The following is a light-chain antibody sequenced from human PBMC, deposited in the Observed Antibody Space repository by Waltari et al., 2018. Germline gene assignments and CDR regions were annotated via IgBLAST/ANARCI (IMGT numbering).Light chain of an antibody. CDR2: DAS. Sequence: EIVMTQSPATLSVSPGERATLSCRASQSVSSNVAWYQQKPGQAPRPLIFDASTRATGIPARFSGSGSGTEFTLTISSLQSEDFAVYYCQQYNNWTFGQGTKVEIK. V-gene: IGKV3-15*01. CDR1: QSVSSN. CDR3: QQYNNWT. J-gene: IGKJ1*01.